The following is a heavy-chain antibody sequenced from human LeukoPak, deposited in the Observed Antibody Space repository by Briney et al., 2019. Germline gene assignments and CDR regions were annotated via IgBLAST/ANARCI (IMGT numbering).Heavy chain of an antibody. CDR2: INHSGST. V-gene: IGHV4-34*01. CDR3: TLGYCSGGSCYSADY. J-gene: IGHJ4*02. D-gene: IGHD2-15*01. Sequence: PSETLSLTCAVYGGSFSGYYWSWIRQPPGKGLEWIGEINHSGSTNYNPSLKSRVTISVDTSKNQFSLKLSSVTAADTAVYYCTLGYCSGGSCYSADYWGQGTLVTVSS. CDR1: GGSFSGYY.